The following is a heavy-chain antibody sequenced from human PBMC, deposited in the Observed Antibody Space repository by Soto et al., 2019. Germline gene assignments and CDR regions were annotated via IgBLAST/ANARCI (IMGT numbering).Heavy chain of an antibody. J-gene: IGHJ6*02. CDR2: ISAYNGNT. CDR3: ARDLWFGELEASYYYYYGMDV. Sequence: QVQLVQSGAEVKKPGASVKVSCKASGYTFTSYGISWVRQAPGQGLEWMGWISAYNGNTNYAQKLQGRVNMTTDTSTSTAYMELRSLRSDDTAVYYCARDLWFGELEASYYYYYGMDVWGQGTTVTVSS. V-gene: IGHV1-18*01. CDR1: GYTFTSYG. D-gene: IGHD3-10*01.